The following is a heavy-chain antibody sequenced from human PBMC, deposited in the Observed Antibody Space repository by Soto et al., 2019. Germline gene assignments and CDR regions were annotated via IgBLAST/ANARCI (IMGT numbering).Heavy chain of an antibody. Sequence: SETLSLTCTVSGGSISSSSYYWGWIRQPPGKGLEWIGSIYYSGSTNYNPSLKSRVTISVDTSKNQFSLKLSSVTAADTAVYYCARDSYYYDSSGYPYYYYGMDVWGQGTTVTVSS. J-gene: IGHJ6*02. V-gene: IGHV4-39*07. CDR1: GGSISSSSYY. CDR2: IYYSGST. D-gene: IGHD3-22*01. CDR3: ARDSYYYDSSGYPYYYYGMDV.